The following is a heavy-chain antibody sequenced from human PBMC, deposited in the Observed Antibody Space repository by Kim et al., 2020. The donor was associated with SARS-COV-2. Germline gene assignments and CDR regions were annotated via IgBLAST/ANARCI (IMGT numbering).Heavy chain of an antibody. J-gene: IGHJ5*02. CDR2: VYNSGGT. CDR1: GDFISTTNYY. Sequence: SETLSLTCTVSGDFISTTNYYWGWIRQPPGQGLEWIGSVYNSGGTYYTSSLKSRAIISVDLSQNQFSLKLTSVTAADTAVYYCARQGGLATGPKRVNWFDPWGQGTLVIVSS. V-gene: IGHV4-39*01. D-gene: IGHD1-1*01. CDR3: ARQGGLATGPKRVNWFDP.